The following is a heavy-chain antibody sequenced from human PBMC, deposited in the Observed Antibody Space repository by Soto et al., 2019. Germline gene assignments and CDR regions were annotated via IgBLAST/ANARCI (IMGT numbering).Heavy chain of an antibody. V-gene: IGHV4-39*01. CDR2: IYYSGST. CDR1: GGSISSSSYY. Sequence: SETLSLTCTVSGGSISSSSYYWGWIRHPPGKGLEWIGSIYYSGSTYYNPSLKSRVTISVDTSKNQFSLKLSSVTAADTAVYYCAREEQQLYYYYGMDVWGQGTTVTVSS. J-gene: IGHJ6*02. CDR3: AREEQQLYYYYGMDV. D-gene: IGHD6-13*01.